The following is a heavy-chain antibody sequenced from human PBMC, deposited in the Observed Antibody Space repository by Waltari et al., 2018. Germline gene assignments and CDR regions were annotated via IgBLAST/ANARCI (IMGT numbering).Heavy chain of an antibody. V-gene: IGHV1-24*01. Sequence: QVQLVQSGAEVKKPGASVKVSCQVSGYTLTELSMHWVRQAPGKGLEWMGGFDPEDGETIYAQKFQGRVTMTEDTSTDTAYMELSSLRSEDTAVYYCATVSYYYDSSGVYYFDYWGQGTLVTVSS. CDR1: GYTLTELS. J-gene: IGHJ4*02. D-gene: IGHD3-22*01. CDR2: FDPEDGET. CDR3: ATVSYYYDSSGVYYFDY.